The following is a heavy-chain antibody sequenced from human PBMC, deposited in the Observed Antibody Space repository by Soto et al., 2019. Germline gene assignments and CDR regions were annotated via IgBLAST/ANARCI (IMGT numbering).Heavy chain of an antibody. Sequence: SETLSLTCTVSGASIKSTDSYWSWIRQAPGKGLEWIGYVYYTGSTYYNPSLMSRLTISVDTSKNQFSLKLTSVTAAETAVYYCVRTAREGAVAPHWFDRWGQGTQVT. D-gene: IGHD2-21*02. V-gene: IGHV4-30-4*01. CDR3: VRTAREGAVAPHWFDR. CDR2: VYYTGST. J-gene: IGHJ5*02. CDR1: GASIKSTDSY.